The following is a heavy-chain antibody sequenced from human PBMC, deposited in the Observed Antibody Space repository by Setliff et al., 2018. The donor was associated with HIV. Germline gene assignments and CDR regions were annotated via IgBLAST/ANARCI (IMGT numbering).Heavy chain of an antibody. CDR1: GFTFSSYE. D-gene: IGHD5-18*01. CDR3: AILDVDTTMVIYCGMDV. Sequence: PGGSLRLSCAASGFTFSSYEMNWVRQAPGKGLEWVSYISSSGSTVYYADSARGRFTISRDNAKNSLYLQMNSLRAEDTAVYYCAILDVDTTMVIYCGMDVWGQGTTVTVSS. V-gene: IGHV3-48*03. J-gene: IGHJ6*02. CDR2: ISSSGSTV.